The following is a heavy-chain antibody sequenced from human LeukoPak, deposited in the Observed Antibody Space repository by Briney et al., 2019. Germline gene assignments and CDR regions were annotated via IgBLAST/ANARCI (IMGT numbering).Heavy chain of an antibody. D-gene: IGHD3-22*01. CDR2: IYSGGST. Sequence: GGSLRLSCAASGFNVSSNYMSWVRQAPGKGLEWVSVIYSGGSTYYADSVKGRFTISRDNSKNTLYLQMNSLRAEDTAVYYCAKFKWLPPSFFDYWGQGTLVTVSS. J-gene: IGHJ4*02. CDR3: AKFKWLPPSFFDY. V-gene: IGHV3-53*01. CDR1: GFNVSSNY.